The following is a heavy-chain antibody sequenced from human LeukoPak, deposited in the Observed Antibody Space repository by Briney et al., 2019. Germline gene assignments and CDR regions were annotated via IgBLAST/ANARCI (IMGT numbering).Heavy chain of an antibody. J-gene: IGHJ4*02. CDR1: GFTFSNAW. CDR3: TTGGHWNTATFDY. D-gene: IGHD1/OR15-1a*01. CDR2: MKSKTAGGTT. V-gene: IGHV3-15*01. Sequence: GGSLRLSCAASGFTFSNAWMSWVRQAPGKGLEWVGRMKSKTAGGTTDYAAPVKGRFTISRDDSKNTLYLQMNSLKTEDTAVYYCTTGGHWNTATFDYWGQGTLVTVSS.